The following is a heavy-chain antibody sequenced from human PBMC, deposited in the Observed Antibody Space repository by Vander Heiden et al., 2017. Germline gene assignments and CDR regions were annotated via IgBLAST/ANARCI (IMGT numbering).Heavy chain of an antibody. CDR2: ISWNSGSM. V-gene: IGHV3-9*01. CDR3: TRAPGYSFATDGFDI. D-gene: IGHD5-18*01. J-gene: IGHJ3*02. Sequence: EVQLVESGGGLVQPGRSLRLSCAASGFTFDDYAMHWVRQAPGRGLQWVSGISWNSGSMGYADSVKGRFTISRDNAKNSLYLQMNTLRAEDTAIYYCTRAPGYSFATDGFDIWGQGTMVTVSS. CDR1: GFTFDDYA.